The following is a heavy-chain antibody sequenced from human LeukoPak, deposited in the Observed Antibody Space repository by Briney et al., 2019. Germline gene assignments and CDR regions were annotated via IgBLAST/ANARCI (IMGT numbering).Heavy chain of an antibody. CDR1: GGSISSYY. J-gene: IGHJ3*01. CDR3: ARARLWNYDSS. D-gene: IGHD3-22*01. CDR2: IYYSGST. V-gene: IGHV4-59*08. Sequence: PSETLSHTCTVSGGSISSYYWSWIRQPPGKGLEWIGYIYYSGSTNYNPSHKSRVTISVDTSKNQFSLKLSSVTAADTAVYYCARARLWNYDSSWGQGTMVTVSS.